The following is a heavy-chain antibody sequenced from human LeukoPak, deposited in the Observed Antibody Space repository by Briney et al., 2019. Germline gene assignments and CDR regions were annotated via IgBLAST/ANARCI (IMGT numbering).Heavy chain of an antibody. CDR1: GGSISSSSYY. CDR2: IYYSGSN. CDR3: ARRVVIGFCWFDP. Sequence: PSETLSLTCTVSGGSISSSSYYWGWIRQPPGKGLEWIGSIYYSGSNYYNPSLKSRVTISVDTSKNQFSLKLSSVTAADTAVYYCARRVVIGFCWFDPWGQGTLVTVSS. V-gene: IGHV4-39*01. D-gene: IGHD3-22*01. J-gene: IGHJ5*02.